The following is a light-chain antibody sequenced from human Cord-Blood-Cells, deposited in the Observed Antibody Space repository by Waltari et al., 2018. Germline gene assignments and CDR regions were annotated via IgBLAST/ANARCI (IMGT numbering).Light chain of an antibody. CDR2: GAS. V-gene: IGKV3-15*01. J-gene: IGKJ5*01. CDR3: QQYNNWPPIT. CDR1: QSVSSN. Sequence: EIVLTHPPAALHGSPGERDTPTCRPGQSVSSNLAGYQQKPGQAPRLLIYGASTRATGIPARFSGSGSGTEFTLTISSLQSEDFAVYYCQQYNNWPPITFGQGTRLEIK.